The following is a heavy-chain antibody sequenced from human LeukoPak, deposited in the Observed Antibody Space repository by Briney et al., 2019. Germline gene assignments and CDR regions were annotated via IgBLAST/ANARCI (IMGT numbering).Heavy chain of an antibody. V-gene: IGHV4-39*07. CDR3: ARVLGHRYFDWLGWFDP. Sequence: SETLSLTCTVSGGSISSSSYYWGWIRQPPGKGLEWIGSIYYSGSTNYNPSLKSRVTISVDTSKNQFSLKLSSVTAADTAVYYCARVLGHRYFDWLGWFDPWGQGTLVTVSS. D-gene: IGHD3-9*01. J-gene: IGHJ5*02. CDR2: IYYSGST. CDR1: GGSISSSSYY.